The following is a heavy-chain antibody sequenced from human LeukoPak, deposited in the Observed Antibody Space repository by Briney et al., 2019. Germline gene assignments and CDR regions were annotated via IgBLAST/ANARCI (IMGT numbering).Heavy chain of an antibody. CDR2: ISAYNGNT. V-gene: IGHV1-18*01. D-gene: IGHD3-3*01. Sequence: GASVKVSCKASGYTFTSYGISWVRQAPGQGLEWMGWISAYNGNTNYAQKLQGRVTMTTDTSTSTAYMELRSLRSDDTAVYYRAREWGEYYDFWSGYYSPFDYWGQGTLVTVSS. CDR1: GYTFTSYG. CDR3: AREWGEYYDFWSGYYSPFDY. J-gene: IGHJ4*02.